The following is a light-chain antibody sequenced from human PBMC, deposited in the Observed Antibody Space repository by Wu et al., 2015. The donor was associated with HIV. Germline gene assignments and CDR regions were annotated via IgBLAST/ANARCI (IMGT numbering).Light chain of an antibody. CDR3: QQYGSSPPSFT. CDR2: GAS. CDR1: QSVSSTS. Sequence: EIVLTQSPGTLSLSPGERATLSCRASQSVSSTSLAWYQQKSGQAPRLLMYGASSRAAGIPDRFSGSGSVTDFTLTISRLEPEDFAVYYCQQYGSSPPSFTFGQGTKLEIK. J-gene: IGKJ2*01. V-gene: IGKV3-20*01.